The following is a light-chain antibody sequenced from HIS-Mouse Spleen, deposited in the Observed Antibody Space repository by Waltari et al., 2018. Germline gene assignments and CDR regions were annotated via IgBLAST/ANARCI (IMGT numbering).Light chain of an antibody. J-gene: IGLJ3*02. V-gene: IGLV1-47*01. CDR1: SSNIGSNY. CDR3: AAWDDSLSGPV. CDR2: RNK. Sequence: QSVLTQPPSASGTPGQRVTISCSGSSSNIGSNYVYWYQQLPGTAPKLLSYRNKQRPSGVPDRFSGSKYGTSASLAISGLRSEDEADYYCAAWDDSLSGPVFGGGTKLTVL.